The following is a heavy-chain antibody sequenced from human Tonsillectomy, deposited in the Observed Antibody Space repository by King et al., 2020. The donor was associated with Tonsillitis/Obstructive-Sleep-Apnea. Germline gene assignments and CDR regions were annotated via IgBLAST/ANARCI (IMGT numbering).Heavy chain of an antibody. CDR3: ARGGGYYYMDV. D-gene: IGHD2-15*01. Sequence: VQLQESGPGLVKPSETLSPTCTVPGASISSYYWSWIRHPPGKGLEWSGYIYYSGSTNYNPCLKSRVTISIDTSKKQLSLKLSSVTAAYTAVYYCARGGGYYYMDVWGKGTTVTVSS. CDR2: IYYSGST. J-gene: IGHJ6*03. V-gene: IGHV4-59*08. CDR1: GASISSYY.